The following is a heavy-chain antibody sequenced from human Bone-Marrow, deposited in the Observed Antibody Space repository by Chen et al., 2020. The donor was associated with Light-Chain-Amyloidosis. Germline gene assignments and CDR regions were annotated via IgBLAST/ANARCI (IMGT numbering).Heavy chain of an antibody. CDR1: GGTFSSYA. CDR2: IIPILGIA. CDR3: ARVVTTVTTYYFDY. V-gene: IGHV1-69*04. J-gene: IGHJ4*02. D-gene: IGHD4-17*01. Sequence: QVQLVQSGAEVKKPGSSVKVSCKASGGTFSSYAISWVRQAPEQGLEWMGRIIPILGIANYAQKFQGRVTITADKSTSTAYMELSSLRSEDTAVYYCARVVTTVTTYYFDYWGQGTLVTVSS.